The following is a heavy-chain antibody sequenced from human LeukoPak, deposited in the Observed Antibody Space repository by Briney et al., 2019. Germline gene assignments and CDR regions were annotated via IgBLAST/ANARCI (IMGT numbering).Heavy chain of an antibody. CDR2: IYTSGST. CDR3: ARLGSGYSAYYYYMDV. Sequence: SQTLSLTCTVSGGSISSGSYYWSWIRQPAGKRLEWIGHIYTSGSTNYNPSLKSRVTMSVDTSKNQFSLKLSSVTAADTAVYYCARLGSGYSAYYYYMDVWGKGTTVTVSS. V-gene: IGHV4-61*09. D-gene: IGHD3-22*01. CDR1: GGSISSGSYY. J-gene: IGHJ6*03.